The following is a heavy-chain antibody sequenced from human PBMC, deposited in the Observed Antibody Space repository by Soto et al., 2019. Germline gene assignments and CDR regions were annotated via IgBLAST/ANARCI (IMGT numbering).Heavy chain of an antibody. CDR2: INHSGRA. Sequence: PSETLSLTCAVFGGSLSGTYWSWLRQPPGKGLEWIGEINHSGRATYSPSLKSRVTISVDTSKNQFSLKLNSVTAADTAMYYCARGYAFDIWGQGTMVTVSS. J-gene: IGHJ3*02. V-gene: IGHV4-34*01. CDR3: ARGYAFDI. CDR1: GGSLSGTY.